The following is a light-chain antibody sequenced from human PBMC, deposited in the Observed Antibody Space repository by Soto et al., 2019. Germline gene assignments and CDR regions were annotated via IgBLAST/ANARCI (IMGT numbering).Light chain of an antibody. CDR1: ESVSTN. Sequence: EIEMTQSPATLSLAPGERVILSCRARESVSTNLALYQQTAGQAPRLLIYGASPRATGIPARFSGSGSGTEFTLTISSLQSEDFAVYYCQQYSIWRTFGQGTRLELK. V-gene: IGKV3-15*01. CDR2: GAS. J-gene: IGKJ5*01. CDR3: QQYSIWRT.